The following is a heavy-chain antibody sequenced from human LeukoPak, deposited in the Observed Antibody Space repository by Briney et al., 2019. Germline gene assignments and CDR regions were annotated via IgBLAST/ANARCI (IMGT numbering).Heavy chain of an antibody. CDR1: GYTFTNYD. D-gene: IGHD3-3*01. Sequence: ASVKVSCKTSGYTFTNYDINWVRQATGRGLEWLGWMSPNNGDTGYAQKFQGRVTMTRDTSTNTAYMELSGLTSEDTAVYYCAKDQSYDFWSGSSPGFDYWGQGTLVTVSS. CDR3: AKDQSYDFWSGSSPGFDY. CDR2: MSPNNGDT. J-gene: IGHJ4*02. V-gene: IGHV1-8*01.